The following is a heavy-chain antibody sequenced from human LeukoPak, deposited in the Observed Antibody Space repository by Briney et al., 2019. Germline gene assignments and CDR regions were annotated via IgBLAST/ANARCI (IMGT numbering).Heavy chain of an antibody. V-gene: IGHV3-30*18. CDR2: ISYDGSNK. CDR3: AKNPIYGSGSYYPYFDY. Sequence: PGGSLRLSCAASGFTFSSSGMHWVRQAPGKGLEWVAVISYDGSNKYYADSVKGRFTISRDNSKNTLYLQMNRLRAEDTAVYYCAKNPIYGSGSYYPYFDYWGQGTLVTVSS. CDR1: GFTFSSSG. J-gene: IGHJ4*02. D-gene: IGHD3-10*01.